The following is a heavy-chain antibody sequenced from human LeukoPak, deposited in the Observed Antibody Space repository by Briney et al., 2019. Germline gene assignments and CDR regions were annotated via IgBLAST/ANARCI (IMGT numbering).Heavy chain of an antibody. Sequence: GGSLRLSCAASGFTFSSYAMHWVRQAPGKGLEWVAVISYDGSNKYYADSVKGRFTISRDNAKNSLYLQMNSLRAEDTAVYYCVVTIFGVVIEPSFDYWGQGTLVTVSS. D-gene: IGHD3-3*01. J-gene: IGHJ4*02. CDR3: VVTIFGVVIEPSFDY. CDR1: GFTFSSYA. V-gene: IGHV3-30-3*01. CDR2: ISYDGSNK.